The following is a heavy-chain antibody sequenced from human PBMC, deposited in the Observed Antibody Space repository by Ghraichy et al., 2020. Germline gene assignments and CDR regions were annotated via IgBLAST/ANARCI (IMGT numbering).Heavy chain of an antibody. V-gene: IGHV3-23*01. Sequence: GGSLRLSCAASGFTFSSYAMSWVRQAPGKGLEWVSDISGSGGSTYYADSVKGRFTISRDNSKNTLYLQMNSLRAEDTAVYYCAKDRHDYYDSRGFDYWGQGTLVTVSS. D-gene: IGHD3-22*01. J-gene: IGHJ4*02. CDR1: GFTFSSYA. CDR3: AKDRHDYYDSRGFDY. CDR2: ISGSGGST.